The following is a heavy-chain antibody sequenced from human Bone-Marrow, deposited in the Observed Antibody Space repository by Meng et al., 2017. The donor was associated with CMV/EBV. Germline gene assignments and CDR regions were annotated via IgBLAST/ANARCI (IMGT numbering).Heavy chain of an antibody. CDR3: AKLSPARYFDY. J-gene: IGHJ4*02. CDR2: ISYDGTT. Sequence: GESLKISCVASGVTVSANYMSWVRQAPGKGLEWVSVISYDGTTYYADSVKGRFTISRDNSKNTLYLQMNSLRAEDTAVYYCAKLSPARYFDYWGQGTLVTVSS. CDR1: GVTVSANY. D-gene: IGHD3-10*01. V-gene: IGHV3-53*01.